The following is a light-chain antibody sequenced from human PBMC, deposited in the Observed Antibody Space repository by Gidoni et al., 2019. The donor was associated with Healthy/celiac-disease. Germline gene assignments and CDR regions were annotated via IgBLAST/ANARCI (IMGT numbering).Light chain of an antibody. J-gene: IGLJ1*01. Sequence: QSALTQPASVSGSPGQSITISCTGTSSDIGFYNYVSWYQQHPGKAPKLVIYDVSFRPSGVSNRFSGSKSGNTASLTISGLRAEDEADYYCSSYTSSSTLYVFGTGTKVTVL. CDR3: SSYTSSSTLYV. CDR1: SSDIGFYNY. CDR2: DVS. V-gene: IGLV2-14*01.